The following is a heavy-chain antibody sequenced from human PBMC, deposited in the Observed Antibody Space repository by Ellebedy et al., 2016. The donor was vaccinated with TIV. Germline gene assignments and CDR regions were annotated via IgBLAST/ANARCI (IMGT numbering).Heavy chain of an antibody. CDR2: IIPILGIA. CDR1: GGTFSSYA. Sequence: ASVKVSCKASGGTFSSYAISWVRQAPGQGLEWMGRIIPILGIANYAQKLQGRVTMTTDTSTSTAYMELRSLRSDDTAVYYCATGEDFDAFDIWGQGTMVTVSS. CDR3: ATGEDFDAFDI. D-gene: IGHD1-1*01. V-gene: IGHV1-69*04. J-gene: IGHJ3*02.